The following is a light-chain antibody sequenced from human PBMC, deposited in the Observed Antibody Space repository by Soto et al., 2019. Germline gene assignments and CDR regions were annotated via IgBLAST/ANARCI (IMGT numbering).Light chain of an antibody. CDR1: QSINDDF. V-gene: IGKV3-20*01. J-gene: IGKJ4*01. CDR3: QQYGRSPLT. CDR2: VAS. Sequence: IVLTQSPGTLSLSPGETATLSCRASQSINDDFLAWYQQRPGQAPRLLIYVASFRATGIPDRFSGSGSGTEFTLTISRLEPEDSAVSFCQQYGRSPLTFGGGTKV.